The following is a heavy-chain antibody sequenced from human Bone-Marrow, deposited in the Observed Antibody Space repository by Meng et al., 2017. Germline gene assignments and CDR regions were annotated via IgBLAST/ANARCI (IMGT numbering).Heavy chain of an antibody. Sequence: GESLKISCAASGFTFSDYYMSWIRQAPGKGLEWVSYISSSGSTIYYADSVKGRFTISRDNAKNSLYLQMNSLRAEDTALYYCAKDKGGSYSVYFDYWGQGTLVTVSS. J-gene: IGHJ4*02. D-gene: IGHD1-26*01. CDR1: GFTFSDYY. CDR2: ISSSGSTI. V-gene: IGHV3-11*01. CDR3: AKDKGGSYSVYFDY.